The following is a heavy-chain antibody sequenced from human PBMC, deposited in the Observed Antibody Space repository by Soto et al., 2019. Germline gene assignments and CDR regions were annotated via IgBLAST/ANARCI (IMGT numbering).Heavy chain of an antibody. Sequence: ASVKVSCKASGYTFTSYYMHWVRQAPGQGLEWMGIINPSGGSTSYAQKLQGRVTMTRDTSTSTVYMELSSLRSEDTAVYYCARVRGFHCSGGSCWTGFDYWGQGTLVTVSS. CDR2: INPSGGST. CDR3: ARVRGFHCSGGSCWTGFDY. CDR1: GYTFTSYY. J-gene: IGHJ4*02. V-gene: IGHV1-46*03. D-gene: IGHD2-15*01.